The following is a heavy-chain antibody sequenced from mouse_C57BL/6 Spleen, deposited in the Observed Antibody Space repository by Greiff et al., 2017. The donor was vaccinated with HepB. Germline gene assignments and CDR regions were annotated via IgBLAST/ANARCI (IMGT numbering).Heavy chain of an antibody. V-gene: IGHV1-64*01. J-gene: IGHJ3*01. D-gene: IGHD2-4*01. Sequence: LQQPGAELVKPGASVKLSCKASGYTFTSYWMHWVKQRPGQGLEWIGMIHPNSGSTNYNEKFKSKATLTVDKSSSTAYMQLSSLTSEDSAVYYCASDYDYDGFAYWGQGTLVTVSA. CDR3: ASDYDYDGFAY. CDR1: GYTFTSYW. CDR2: IHPNSGST.